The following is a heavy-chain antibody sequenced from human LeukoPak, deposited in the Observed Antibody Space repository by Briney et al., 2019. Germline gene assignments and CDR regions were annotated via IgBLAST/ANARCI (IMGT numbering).Heavy chain of an antibody. Sequence: GGSLRLSCAASGFSFSDHYMDWVRQAPGKGLEWVGRTRNKGNGYTTEYAASVKGRFTISRDDSKNSMYLQMNSLKTEDSAVYYCARVQHYDKGHYCSDWGQGTLVTVSS. CDR2: TRNKGNGYTT. D-gene: IGHD3-22*01. V-gene: IGHV3-72*01. J-gene: IGHJ4*02. CDR1: GFSFSDHY. CDR3: ARVQHYDKGHYCSD.